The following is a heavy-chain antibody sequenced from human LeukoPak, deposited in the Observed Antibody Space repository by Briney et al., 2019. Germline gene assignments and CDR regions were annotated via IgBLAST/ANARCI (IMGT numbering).Heavy chain of an antibody. V-gene: IGHV3-20*04. Sequence: GGSLRLSCAASGFTFDDYGMSWVRQVPGKGLEWVSAIINWSGGSTGYADSVRGRFTISRDNAKNSLYLQMNSLRAEDTALYYCARCSRGSTGCYSAFDIWGQGTMVTVSS. CDR1: GFTFDDYG. J-gene: IGHJ3*02. CDR2: INWSGGST. D-gene: IGHD2-2*02. CDR3: ARCSRGSTGCYSAFDI.